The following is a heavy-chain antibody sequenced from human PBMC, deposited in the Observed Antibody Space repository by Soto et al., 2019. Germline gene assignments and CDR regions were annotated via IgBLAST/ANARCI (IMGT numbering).Heavy chain of an antibody. J-gene: IGHJ6*02. CDR3: AVGGNYLSMDV. V-gene: IGHV1-46*01. CDR1: GYTFTSYY. CDR2: INPDGGGT. D-gene: IGHD4-4*01. Sequence: QVQLVQSGAEVKKPGASVKVSCKASGYTFTSYYMHWVRLAPGQGLEWMGIINPDGGGTSYAQQFQGRVSMTRDTSTSTVYMEMSSLRYEDTAVYYCAVGGNYLSMDVWGQGTTVTVSS.